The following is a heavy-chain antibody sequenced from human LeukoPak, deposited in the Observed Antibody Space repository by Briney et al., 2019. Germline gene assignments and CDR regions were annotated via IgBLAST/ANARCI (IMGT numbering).Heavy chain of an antibody. J-gene: IGHJ6*03. D-gene: IGHD2-2*01. CDR2: IYYTGST. Sequence: SETLSLTCTVSGGSISSGGYYWSWIRQHPGKGLEWIGYIYYTGSTNYNPSLKSRVTISVDTSKNQFSLKLSSVTAADTAVYYCARSKYCSSTSCYLGAGYYYYYYMDVWGKGTTVTVSS. CDR3: ARSKYCSSTSCYLGAGYYYYYYMDV. CDR1: GGSISSGGYY. V-gene: IGHV4-31*03.